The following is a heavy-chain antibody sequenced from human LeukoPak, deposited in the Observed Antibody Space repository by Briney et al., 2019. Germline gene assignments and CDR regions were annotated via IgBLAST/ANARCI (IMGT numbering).Heavy chain of an antibody. V-gene: IGHV3-64*01. CDR1: GFTFSSYA. J-gene: IGHJ4*02. Sequence: PGGALRLSCAASGFTFSSYAMHWVRQAPGKGLEYVSAICSNGGSTPYANSVKGRFTISRDNSKNTLYLQMGSLRAEDMAVYYCAREASIVVRGSDYWGQGTLVTV. CDR3: AREASIVVRGSDY. CDR2: ICSNGGST. D-gene: IGHD6-6*01.